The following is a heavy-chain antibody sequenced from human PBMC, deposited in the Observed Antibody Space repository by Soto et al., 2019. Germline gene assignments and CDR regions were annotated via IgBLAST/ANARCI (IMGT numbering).Heavy chain of an antibody. J-gene: IGHJ4*02. V-gene: IGHV3-23*01. Sequence: EGQLLESGGGLVQPGGSLRLSCAASGFTFSSYAMTWVRQAPGKGLEWVSSISGSGISTYYADSVKGRFTISRDNTKNTLYLQMNGLRAEDAAVYYCAKSAGSNAYYPNDYWGQGTLVTVSS. CDR2: ISGSGIST. CDR3: AKSAGSNAYYPNDY. D-gene: IGHD3-16*01. CDR1: GFTFSSYA.